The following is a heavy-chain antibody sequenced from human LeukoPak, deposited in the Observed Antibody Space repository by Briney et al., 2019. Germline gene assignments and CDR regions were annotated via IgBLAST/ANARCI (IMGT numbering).Heavy chain of an antibody. V-gene: IGHV3-23*01. D-gene: IGHD3-22*01. Sequence: PGASLRLSCAASGFTFSSYAMSWVRQAPGKGLEWVSAIRGSGGSTYYADSVKVRFTISRDNSKNTLYLQMNSLRAEDTAVYYCAKDQKIVVVGGGGAFDIWGQGTMVTVSS. CDR2: IRGSGGST. J-gene: IGHJ3*02. CDR1: GFTFSSYA. CDR3: AKDQKIVVVGGGGAFDI.